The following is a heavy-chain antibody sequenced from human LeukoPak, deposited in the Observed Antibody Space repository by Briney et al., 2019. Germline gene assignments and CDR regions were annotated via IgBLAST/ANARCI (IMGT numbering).Heavy chain of an antibody. V-gene: IGHV4-38-2*02. Sequence: SETLSLTCTVSGYSISSGYYWGWIRQPPGKGLEWIGSIYHSGSTYYNPSLKSRVTISVDTSKNQFSLKLSSVTAADTAVYYCARGLGIVVVTAIQLGAFDIWGQGTMVTVSS. D-gene: IGHD2-21*02. J-gene: IGHJ3*02. CDR3: ARGLGIVVVTAIQLGAFDI. CDR1: GYSISSGYY. CDR2: IYHSGST.